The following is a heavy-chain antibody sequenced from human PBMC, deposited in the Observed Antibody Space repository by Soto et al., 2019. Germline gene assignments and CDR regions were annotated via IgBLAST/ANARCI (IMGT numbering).Heavy chain of an antibody. J-gene: IGHJ4*02. CDR3: ARGLGMGDY. Sequence: QVQLVQSGAEVKKPGASVKLSCKASGYTFTSYYIHWVRQAPGQGLEWIGIINPNGGSTNYAYTLKGRLTVTREPSTATVYMELGGLTSEDTAVYYCARGLGMGDYLGQGTLVPVSS. CDR1: GYTFTSYY. V-gene: IGHV1-46*04. CDR2: INPNGGST. D-gene: IGHD2-8*01.